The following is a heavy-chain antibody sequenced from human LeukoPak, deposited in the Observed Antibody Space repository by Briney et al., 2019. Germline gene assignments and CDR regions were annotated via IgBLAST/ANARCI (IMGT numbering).Heavy chain of an antibody. Sequence: GGSLRLSCAASGFTFSSYGMHWVRQAPGKGLEWAAFIRYDGNNKYYADSVKGRFTISRDNAKNSLYYCARGGLTIFGVVNYMDVWGKGTTVTVSS. CDR1: GFTFSSYG. J-gene: IGHJ6*03. CDR3: DV. CDR2: IRYDGNNK. D-gene: IGHD3-3*01. V-gene: IGHV3-30*02.